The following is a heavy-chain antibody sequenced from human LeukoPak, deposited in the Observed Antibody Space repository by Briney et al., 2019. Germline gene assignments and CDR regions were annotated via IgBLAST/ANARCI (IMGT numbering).Heavy chain of an antibody. CDR1: GYTFTSYD. CDR3: ARGPNYSAYVDY. V-gene: IGHV1-8*01. CDR2: MNPNSGNT. D-gene: IGHD4/OR15-4a*01. Sequence: GASVKVSCKTSGYTFTSYDINWVRQATGQGLEWMGWMNPNSGNTGYAQKFQGGVTMTRNTSISTAYMELSSLRSEDTAVYYCARGPNYSAYVDYWGQGTLVTVSS. J-gene: IGHJ4*02.